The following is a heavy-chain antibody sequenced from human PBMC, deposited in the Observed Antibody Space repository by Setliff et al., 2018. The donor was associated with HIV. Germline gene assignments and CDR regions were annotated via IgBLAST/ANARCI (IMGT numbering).Heavy chain of an antibody. CDR1: GGSITTTNYY. CDR2: IYYRGST. D-gene: IGHD5-12*01. J-gene: IGHJ5*02. Sequence: PSETLSLTCTVSGGSITTTNYYWGWVRQSPGKGLEWIGVIYYRGSTNYNPSLKSRLTISMDTSKNQFSLKLNSVTAADTAVYYCARDFKRYNSPCRFDPWGPGTLVTVSS. CDR3: ARDFKRYNSPCRFDP. V-gene: IGHV4-39*07.